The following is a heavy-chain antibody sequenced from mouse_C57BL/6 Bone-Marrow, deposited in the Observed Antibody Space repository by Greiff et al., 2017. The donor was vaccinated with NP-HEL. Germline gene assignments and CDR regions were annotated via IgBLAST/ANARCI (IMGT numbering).Heavy chain of an antibody. Sequence: EVQLQQSGPVLVKPGPSVKISCKASGFTFTDYYMYWVKQSHGQSLEWIGLVYPYNGGTSYNQKFKGKATLTVVPSSSTVYMELRSLTSEDSAVYYCTRGGCRARSDYWGKGTLVTVSA. V-gene: IGHV1-36*01. J-gene: IGHJ3*01. CDR3: TRGGCRARSDY. CDR1: GFTFTDYY. CDR2: VYPYNGGT.